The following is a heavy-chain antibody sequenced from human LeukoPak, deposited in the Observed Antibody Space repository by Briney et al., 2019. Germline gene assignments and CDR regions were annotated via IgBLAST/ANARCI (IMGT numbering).Heavy chain of an antibody. J-gene: IGHJ6*03. CDR3: ASHRESGEYYYYYYIDV. V-gene: IGHV4-39*01. CDR2: IYYSGST. Sequence: SETLSLTCTVDSRSMTSSSFYWGWLRQPPGKGLEWIGSIYYSGSTYSNPSLKRRVTISVDTSKNQFYLKLRALTTAQTAVYYYASHRESGEYYYYYYIDVWGKGTTVTVSS. CDR1: SRSMTSSSFY. D-gene: IGHD6-25*01.